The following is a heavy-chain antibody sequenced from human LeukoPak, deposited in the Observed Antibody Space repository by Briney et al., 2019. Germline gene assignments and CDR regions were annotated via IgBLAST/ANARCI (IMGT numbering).Heavy chain of an antibody. CDR3: ARRMDSYGLLDY. D-gene: IGHD5-18*01. CDR1: GGSISTDY. CDR2: ISYRGST. V-gene: IGHV4-59*01. Sequence: PSETLSLTCTVSGGSISTDYWSWIRQPPGKGLEWIGYISYRGSTNYNPSLKSRVTISVDTSTNQFSLKLTSLTAADTAVYYCARRMDSYGLLDYWGQGTLVTVSS. J-gene: IGHJ4*02.